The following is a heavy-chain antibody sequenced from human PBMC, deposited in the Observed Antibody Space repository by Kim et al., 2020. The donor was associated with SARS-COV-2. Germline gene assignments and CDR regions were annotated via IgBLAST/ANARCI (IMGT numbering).Heavy chain of an antibody. V-gene: IGHV4-59*01. J-gene: IGHJ6*02. CDR1: GGSISSYY. CDR3: ARQSGTHLDWLSYYGMDV. Sequence: SETLSLTCTVSGGSISSYYWSWIRQPPGKGLEWIGYIYYSGSTNYNPSLKSRVTISVDTSKNQFSLKLSSVTAADTAVYYCARQSGTHLDWLSYYGMDVWGQGTTVTVSS. D-gene: IGHD3-9*01. CDR2: IYYSGST.